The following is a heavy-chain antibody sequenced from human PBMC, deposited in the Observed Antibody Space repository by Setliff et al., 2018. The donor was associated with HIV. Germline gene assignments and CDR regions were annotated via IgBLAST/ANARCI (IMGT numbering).Heavy chain of an antibody. CDR3: ARDPYPNYDFWSGSLIRGWFDP. CDR2: INTNTGNP. Sequence: RASVKVSCKASGYTFTSYAMNWVRQAPGQGLEWMGWINTNTGNPTYAQGFTGRFVFSLDTSVSTAYLQISSLKAEDTAVYYCARDPYPNYDFWSGSLIRGWFDPWGQGTLVTVSS. V-gene: IGHV7-4-1*02. D-gene: IGHD3-3*01. CDR1: GYTFTSYA. J-gene: IGHJ5*02.